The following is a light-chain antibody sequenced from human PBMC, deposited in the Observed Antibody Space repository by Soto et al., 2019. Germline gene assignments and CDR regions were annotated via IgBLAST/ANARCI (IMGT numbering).Light chain of an antibody. Sequence: EIVMTQSPATLSVSPGERATLSCRASQSVSNNLAWYQQKPGQTPRLLIYGASTRATGIPVRFSGSGSGTEFTLTISSLQFEDFAVYYCQQYNNWPPVTFGQGTKLEIK. J-gene: IGKJ2*01. CDR3: QQYNNWPPVT. V-gene: IGKV3-15*01. CDR2: GAS. CDR1: QSVSNN.